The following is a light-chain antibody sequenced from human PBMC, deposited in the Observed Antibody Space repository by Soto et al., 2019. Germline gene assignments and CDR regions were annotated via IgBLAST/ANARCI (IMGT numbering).Light chain of an antibody. CDR2: DAS. CDR1: QSISSW. J-gene: IGKJ1*01. V-gene: IGKV1-5*01. CDR3: QQYYSYPRT. Sequence: EIQMNQSPSTVSATVGDRVTITCRASQSISSWLAWYQQKPGKAPKLLIFDASILESGVPSRFSGSGSGTDFTLTISCLQSEDFATYYCQQYYSYPRTFGQGTKVDIK.